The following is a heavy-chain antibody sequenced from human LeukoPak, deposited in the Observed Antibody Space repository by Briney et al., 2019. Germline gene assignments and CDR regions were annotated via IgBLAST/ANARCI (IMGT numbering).Heavy chain of an antibody. CDR1: GYFFTGYF. V-gene: IGHV1-2*02. CDR2: INPNSGGA. D-gene: IGHD1-1*01. CDR3: ARGSSERDWFDL. J-gene: IGHJ5*02. Sequence: ASVKVSCKASGYFFTGYFMNWVRQAPGQGLERMGWINPNSGGANYAQKFQGRVTMTRDTSISTAYMELSSLTSDDTAVYYCARGSSERDWFDLWGQGTLVTVSS.